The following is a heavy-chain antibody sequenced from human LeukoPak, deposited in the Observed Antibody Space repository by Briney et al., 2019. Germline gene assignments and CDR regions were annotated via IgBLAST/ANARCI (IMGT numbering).Heavy chain of an antibody. Sequence: PGRSLRLSCAASGFTFSSYGMHWVRQAPGKGLEWVAVIWYGGSNKYYADSVKGRFTISRDNSKNTLYLQMNSLRAEDTAVYYCAKEEYPGALDYWGQGTLVTVSS. CDR2: IWYGGSNK. D-gene: IGHD1-26*01. V-gene: IGHV3-30*18. CDR3: AKEEYPGALDY. J-gene: IGHJ4*02. CDR1: GFTFSSYG.